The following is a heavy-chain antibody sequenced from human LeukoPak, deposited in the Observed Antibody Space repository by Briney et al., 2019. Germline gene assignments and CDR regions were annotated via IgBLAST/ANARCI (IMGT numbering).Heavy chain of an antibody. V-gene: IGHV1-8*03. CDR1: GYTFITYD. Sequence: VASVKVSCKASGYTFITYDINWVRQATGQGLEWMGWMNPNSGNTGYAQKFQGRVTSTSNTSISTAYMELSSLRSEDTAVYYCARGPGCTSGSCPYYFDYWGQGTVVTVSS. CDR2: MNPNSGNT. J-gene: IGHJ4*02. D-gene: IGHD2-15*01. CDR3: ARGPGCTSGSCPYYFDY.